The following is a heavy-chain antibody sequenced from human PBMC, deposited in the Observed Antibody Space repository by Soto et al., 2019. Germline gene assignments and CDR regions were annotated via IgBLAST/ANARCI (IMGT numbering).Heavy chain of an antibody. CDR3: ARDVYCSSTSCYTHSLWGMDV. CDR1: GYTFTSYG. D-gene: IGHD2-2*02. V-gene: IGHV1-18*01. J-gene: IGHJ6*02. CDR2: ISAYNGNT. Sequence: GASVKVSCKASGYTFTSYGISWVRQAPGQGLEWMGWISAYNGNTNYAQKLQGRVTMTTDTSTSTAYMELRSLRSDDTAVYYCARDVYCSSTSCYTHSLWGMDVWGQGTTVTVS.